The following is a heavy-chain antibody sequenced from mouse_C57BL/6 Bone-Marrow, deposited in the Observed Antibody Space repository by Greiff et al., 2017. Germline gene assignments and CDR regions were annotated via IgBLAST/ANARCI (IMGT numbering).Heavy chain of an antibody. CDR2: NTHSGET. Sequence: VPVEESGPGLVKPSQSLFLTCSITGFPITSGYYWIWIRPSPGKPLAWMGYNTHSGETFYNPTLQSPLAITTETSKNPFFLQLNSVTTEDTAMYYYAGERPTTVRYAMDYWGQGTSVTVSS. CDR1: GFPITSGYY. V-gene: IGHV12-3*01. D-gene: IGHD1-1*01. CDR3: AGERPTTVRYAMDY. J-gene: IGHJ4*01.